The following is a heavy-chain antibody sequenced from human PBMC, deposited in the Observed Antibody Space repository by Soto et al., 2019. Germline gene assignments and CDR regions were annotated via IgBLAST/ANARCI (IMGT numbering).Heavy chain of an antibody. CDR1: GGTFSSYA. J-gene: IGHJ6*02. D-gene: IGHD6-13*01. CDR2: IIPIFGTA. Sequence: SVKVSCKASGGTFSSYAISWVRQAPGQGLEWMGGIIPIFGTANYAQKFQGRVTITADESTSTAYMELSSLRSEDTAVYYCARTRSDRYSYRPRLNYYYGMGVWGQGTTVTVSS. CDR3: ARTRSDRYSYRPRLNYYYGMGV. V-gene: IGHV1-69*13.